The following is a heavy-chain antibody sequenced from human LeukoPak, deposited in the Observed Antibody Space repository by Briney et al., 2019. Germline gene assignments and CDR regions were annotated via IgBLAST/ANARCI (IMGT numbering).Heavy chain of an antibody. J-gene: IGHJ4*02. CDR2: IKQDGSET. CDR1: GFTFNTYW. CDR3: AKAPVGYGAYYFDY. Sequence: GGSLRLSCAASGFTFNTYWMTWVRQAPGKGLEWVANIKQDGSETYYGDSVKGRFTISRGNAKNSLYLQMNSLRAEDTAVYYCAKAPVGYGAYYFDYWGQGTLVTVSS. V-gene: IGHV3-7*02. D-gene: IGHD4-17*01.